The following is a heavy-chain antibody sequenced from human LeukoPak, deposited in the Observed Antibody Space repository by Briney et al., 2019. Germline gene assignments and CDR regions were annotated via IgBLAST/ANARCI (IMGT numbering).Heavy chain of an antibody. D-gene: IGHD3-3*01. V-gene: IGHV4-61*02. CDR2: IWSDGGP. CDR3: ARGPYYDFWSGYPFFDY. Sequence: SQTLSLTCTVSGGSITSGNYYWNWIRQPAEKGLEWIGRIWSDGGPSYKPSLKSRVTMSVDTSKNQFSLNLSSVTAADTAVYYCARGPYYDFWSGYPFFDYWGQGTLVTVSS. CDR1: GGSITSGNYY. J-gene: IGHJ4*02.